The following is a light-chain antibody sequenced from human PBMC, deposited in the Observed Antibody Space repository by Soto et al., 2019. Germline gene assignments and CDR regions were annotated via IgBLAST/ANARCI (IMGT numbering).Light chain of an antibody. V-gene: IGKV3-15*01. CDR3: KQYNNWPGT. Sequence: ETVMTQSPATLSVSPGERATLSCRASQSVSTNLAWYQNKPGQAPRLLISGAYTRATGLPARFSGSGSGTEFTLTISSLQSEDFAVYYCKQYNNWPGTFGQGTKVDI. J-gene: IGKJ1*01. CDR1: QSVSTN. CDR2: GAY.